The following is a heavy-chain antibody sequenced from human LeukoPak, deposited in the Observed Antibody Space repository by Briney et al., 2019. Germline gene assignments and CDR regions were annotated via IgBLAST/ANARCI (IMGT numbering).Heavy chain of an antibody. CDR2: VRSSGST. CDR1: GASISSGSYY. Sequence: SETLSLTCTVSGASISSGSYYWSWIRQPPGEGLEWIGYVRSSGSTNYNPSLKSRVTISVDTSKNQFSLKLSSVTAADTAVYYCARDRDDGNWFDPWGQGTLVTVSS. J-gene: IGHJ5*02. D-gene: IGHD3-10*01. CDR3: ARDRDDGNWFDP. V-gene: IGHV4-61*01.